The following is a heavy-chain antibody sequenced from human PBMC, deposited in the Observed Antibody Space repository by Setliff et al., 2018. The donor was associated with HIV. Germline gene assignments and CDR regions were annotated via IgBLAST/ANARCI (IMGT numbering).Heavy chain of an antibody. Sequence: TSETLSLTCTASDDSVSTFYWNWIRQPPGKGLEWIGFIHHTGSTVSNPSLKSRVTILMDLSRNQLSLHLASVTTADTAVYFCAPGEGVASTYYHDWGQGTQVTVS. D-gene: IGHD3-3*01. J-gene: IGHJ4*01. CDR3: APGEGVASTYYHD. CDR2: IHHTGST. V-gene: IGHV4-59*02. CDR1: DDSVSTFY.